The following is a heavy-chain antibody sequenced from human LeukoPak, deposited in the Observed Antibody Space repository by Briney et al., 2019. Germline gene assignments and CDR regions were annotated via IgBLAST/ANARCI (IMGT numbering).Heavy chain of an antibody. D-gene: IGHD6-13*01. V-gene: IGHV4-31*03. CDR2: IYYSGST. CDR3: ARDLGSSSWLWVY. J-gene: IGHJ4*02. CDR1: GGSISSGGYY. Sequence: SQTLSLTCTVSGGSISSGGYYWSWIRQHPGKGLEWIRYIYYSGSTYYNPSLKSRVTISVDTSKNQFSLKLSSVTAADTAVYYCARDLGSSSWLWVYWGQGTLVTVSS.